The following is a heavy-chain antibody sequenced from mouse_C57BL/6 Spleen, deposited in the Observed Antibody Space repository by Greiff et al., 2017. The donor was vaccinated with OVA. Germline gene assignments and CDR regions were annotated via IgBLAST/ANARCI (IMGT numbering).Heavy chain of an antibody. CDR3: ARRGSSGYEDYVDY. CDR1: GFTFSDYG. D-gene: IGHD3-2*02. CDR2: ISSGSSTI. J-gene: IGHJ2*01. Sequence: EVQRVESGGGLVKPGGSLKLSCAASGFTFSDYGMHWVRQAPEKGLEWVAYISSGSSTIYYADTVKGRFTISRDNAKNTLFLQMTSLRSEDTAMYYCARRGSSGYEDYVDYWGQGTTLTVSS. V-gene: IGHV5-17*01.